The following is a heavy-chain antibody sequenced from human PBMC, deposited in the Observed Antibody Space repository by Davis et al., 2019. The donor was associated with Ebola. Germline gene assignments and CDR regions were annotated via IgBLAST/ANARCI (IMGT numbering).Heavy chain of an antibody. D-gene: IGHD2-2*02. CDR1: GFTFSSYS. CDR2: ISSSSSTI. V-gene: IGHV3-48*02. CDR3: AREKHCSSTSCYKAASGWWDY. J-gene: IGHJ4*02. Sequence: GESLKISCAASGFTFSSYSMNWVHQAPGKGLEWVSYISSSSSTIYYADSVKGRFTISRDNAKNSLYLQMNSLRDEDTAVYYCAREKHCSSTSCYKAASGWWDYWGQGTLVTVSS.